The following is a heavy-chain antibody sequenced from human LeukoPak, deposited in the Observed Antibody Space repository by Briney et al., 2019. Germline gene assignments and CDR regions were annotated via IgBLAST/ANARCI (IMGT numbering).Heavy chain of an antibody. CDR2: INTNSGGT. J-gene: IGHJ4*02. CDR3: ARDLDRGSYHPFDY. D-gene: IGHD1-26*01. V-gene: IGHV1-2*02. CDR1: GYTFTGYY. Sequence: ASVKVSCKASGYTFTGYYMHWVRQAPGQGLEWMGWINTNSGGTNYAQKFEGRVTMTRDTSISTAYMELTRLRSDDTAVYYCARDLDRGSYHPFDYWAQGTLVTVSS.